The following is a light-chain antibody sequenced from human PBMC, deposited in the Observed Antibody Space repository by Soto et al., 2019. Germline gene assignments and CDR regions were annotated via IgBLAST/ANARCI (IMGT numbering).Light chain of an antibody. CDR1: QTIYSN. V-gene: IGKV3-15*01. CDR3: QQANSFPIT. J-gene: IGKJ5*01. Sequence: IVMTQSPATLSVSPGERATLSCRAGQTIYSNVAWYQQRPGQAPRLLIYRASTRATGVPARFSGSGSGTEFTLTISSLQSEDFATYYCQQANSFPITFGQGTRLEIK. CDR2: RAS.